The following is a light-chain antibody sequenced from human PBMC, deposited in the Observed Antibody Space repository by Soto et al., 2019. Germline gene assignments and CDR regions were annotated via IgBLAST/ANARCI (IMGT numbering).Light chain of an antibody. V-gene: IGLV2-23*01. J-gene: IGLJ2*01. Sequence: QSALTQPASVSGSPGQSITISCTGTSSDVGSDNLVSWYQQHPGKAPKLTIYEGSKRPSGVSNRFSGSKSGNTASLTISGLQAEDEADYYCCSYAGSSTAIFGGGTKLTVL. CDR3: CSYAGSSTAI. CDR1: SSDVGSDNL. CDR2: EGS.